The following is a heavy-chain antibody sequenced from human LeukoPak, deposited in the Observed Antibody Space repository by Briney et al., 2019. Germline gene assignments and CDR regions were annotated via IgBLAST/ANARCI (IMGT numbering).Heavy chain of an antibody. CDR1: GDSVSSNSAA. D-gene: IGHD5-18*01. CDR3: AREPSLGYSYGWYYYYYMDV. CDR2: TYYRSKWYN. Sequence: SQTLSLTCAISGDSVSSNSAAWNWIRQSPSRGLEWLGGTYYRSKWYNDYAVSVKSRITINPDTSKNQFSLKLSSVTAADTAVYYCAREPSLGYSYGWYYYYYMDVWGKGTTVTISS. J-gene: IGHJ6*03. V-gene: IGHV6-1*01.